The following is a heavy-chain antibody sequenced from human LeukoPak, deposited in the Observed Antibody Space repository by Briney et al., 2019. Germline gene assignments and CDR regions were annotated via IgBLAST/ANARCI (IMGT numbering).Heavy chain of an antibody. D-gene: IGHD3-10*01. Sequence: SETLSLTCTVSGGSIRTYYWSWIRQPAGKGLEWIGRIHTSGSTDYNPSLKSRVTISVDTSKNQFSLKLSSVTAADTAVYYCARSPGDSRYYYYYMDVWGKGTTVTVSS. CDR3: ARSPGDSRYYYYYMDV. CDR1: GGSIRTYY. V-gene: IGHV4-4*07. CDR2: IHTSGST. J-gene: IGHJ6*03.